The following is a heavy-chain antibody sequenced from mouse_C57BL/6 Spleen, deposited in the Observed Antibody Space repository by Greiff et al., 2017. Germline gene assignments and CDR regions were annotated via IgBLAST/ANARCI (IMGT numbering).Heavy chain of an antibody. CDR1: GFTFSDYY. Sequence: EVMLVESEGGLVQPGSSMKLSCTASGFTFSDYYMAWVRQVPEKGLEWVANINYDGSSTYYLDSLKSRFIISRDNAKNILYLQMSSLKSEDTATYYGARDQGGYAMDYWGQGTSVTVSS. J-gene: IGHJ4*01. V-gene: IGHV5-16*01. CDR3: ARDQGGYAMDY. CDR2: INYDGSST.